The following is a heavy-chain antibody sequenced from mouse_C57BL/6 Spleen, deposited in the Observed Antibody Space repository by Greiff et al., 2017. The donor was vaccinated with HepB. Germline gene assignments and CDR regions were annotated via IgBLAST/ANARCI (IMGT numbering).Heavy chain of an antibody. CDR1: GFTFSSYA. V-gene: IGHV5-9-1*02. CDR3: TRISNGNYRYFDY. Sequence: EVQVVESGEGLVKPGGSLKLSCAASGFTFSSYAMSWVRQTPEKRLEWVAYISSGGDYIYYADTVKGRFTISRDNARNTLYLQMSSLKSEDTAMYYCTRISNGNYRYFDYWGQGTTLTVSS. CDR2: ISSGGDYI. J-gene: IGHJ2*01. D-gene: IGHD2-1*01.